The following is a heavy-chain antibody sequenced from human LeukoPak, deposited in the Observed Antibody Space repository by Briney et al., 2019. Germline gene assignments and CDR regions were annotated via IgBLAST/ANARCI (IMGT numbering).Heavy chain of an antibody. J-gene: IGHJ4*02. D-gene: IGHD4-17*01. CDR2: ISSSSSYI. V-gene: IGHV3-21*01. Sequence: GRSLRLSCAASGFTFSSYGMHWVRQAPGKGLEWVSSISSSSSYIYYADSVKGRFTISRDNAKNSLYLQMNSLRAEDTAVYYCARDSYYSATTVTTGFDYWGQGTLVTVSS. CDR3: ARDSYYSATTVTTGFDY. CDR1: GFTFSSYG.